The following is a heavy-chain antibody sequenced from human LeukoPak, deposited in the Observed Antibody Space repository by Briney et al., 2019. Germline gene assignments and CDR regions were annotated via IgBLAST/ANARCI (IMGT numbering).Heavy chain of an antibody. J-gene: IGHJ5*02. CDR2: IYYNGVT. Sequence: PSETLSLTCSVSGGSITTYYCSWIRQSPGKGLEWIGYIYYNGVTNYNPSLRSRVTMSVDTSKNQFSLKLNSVTAADTAVYYCARHESYGDANWFDPWGQGTLVTVPS. D-gene: IGHD4/OR15-4a*01. CDR1: GGSITTYY. CDR3: ARHESYGDANWFDP. V-gene: IGHV4-59*08.